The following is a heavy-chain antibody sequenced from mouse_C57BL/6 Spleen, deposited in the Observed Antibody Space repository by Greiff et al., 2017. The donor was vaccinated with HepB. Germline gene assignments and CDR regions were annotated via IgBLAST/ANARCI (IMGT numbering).Heavy chain of an antibody. Sequence: VKQSCKASGYPFTSYGMHWVTQRPGRGLEWIGRIDPNSGGTKYSERFKSKATLTVDKPSSTAYMQLSSRNTEDSAVYYCARSIYYGAALFAYWGQVTLVTVSA. CDR2: IDPNSGGT. CDR3: ARSIYYGAALFAY. J-gene: IGHJ3*01. V-gene: IGHV1-72*01. D-gene: IGHD2-13*01. CDR1: GYPFTSYG.